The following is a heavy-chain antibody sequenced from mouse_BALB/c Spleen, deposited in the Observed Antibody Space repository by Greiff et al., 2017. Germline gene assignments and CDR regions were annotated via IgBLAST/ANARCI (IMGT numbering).Heavy chain of an antibody. V-gene: IGHV1S81*02. CDR2: INPSNGGT. CDR3: TRGIHYYGYPFAY. J-gene: IGHJ3*01. CDR1: GYTFTSYY. Sequence: VQLQQSGAELVKPGASVKLSCKASGYTFTSYYMYWVKQRPGQGLEWIGEINPSNGGTNFNEKFKSKATLTVDKSSSTAYMQLSSLTSEDSAVYYCTRGIHYYGYPFAYWGQGTLVTVSA. D-gene: IGHD1-2*01.